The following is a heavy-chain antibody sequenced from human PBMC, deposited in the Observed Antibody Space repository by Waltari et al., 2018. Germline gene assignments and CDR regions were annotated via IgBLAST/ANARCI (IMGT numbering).Heavy chain of an antibody. CDR3: ARDGYNWNYEGSAFDI. D-gene: IGHD1-7*01. CDR2: ISPILGIA. CDR1: GGTFSSYA. V-gene: IGHV1-69*10. Sequence: QVQLVQSGAEVKKPGSSVKVSCKASGGTFSSYAISWVRQAPGQGLEWMGGISPILGIANNAQKFQCRVTITADKSTRTAYMELSSLRSEDTAVYYCARDGYNWNYEGSAFDIWGQGTMVTVSS. J-gene: IGHJ3*02.